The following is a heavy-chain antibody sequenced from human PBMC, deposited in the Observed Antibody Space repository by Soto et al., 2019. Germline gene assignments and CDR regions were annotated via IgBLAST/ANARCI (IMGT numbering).Heavy chain of an antibody. CDR3: AREGGGYRFDY. V-gene: IGHV4-59*01. CDR1: GTSFGTCD. Sequence: PSETLSLTCAVSGTSFGTCDWSWIRQPPGKGLEWIGYIFYSGHLKYNPSLKSRLTISVDPPKNQISLRLTSVTAADTAVYYCAREGGGYRFDYWGQGALVTVSS. D-gene: IGHD1-26*01. CDR2: IFYSGHL. J-gene: IGHJ4*02.